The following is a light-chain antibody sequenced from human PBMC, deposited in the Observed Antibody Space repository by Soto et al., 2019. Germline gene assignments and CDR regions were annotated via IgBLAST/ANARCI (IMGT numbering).Light chain of an antibody. J-gene: IGKJ1*01. Sequence: EIVLTQSPGTLSLSPGERATLSCRASQSVSSSYLAWYQQKPGQAPRLLIYGASSRATGIPDRFSGSGSGTDFPLTISRREPEDFAVYYCQQYGSSPWTFGQGTKGEIK. CDR2: GAS. CDR3: QQYGSSPWT. CDR1: QSVSSSY. V-gene: IGKV3-20*01.